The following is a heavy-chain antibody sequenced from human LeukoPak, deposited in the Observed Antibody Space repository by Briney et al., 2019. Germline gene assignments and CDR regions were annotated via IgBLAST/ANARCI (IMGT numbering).Heavy chain of an antibody. Sequence: PGGSLRLSCAASGFTFDDYGMSWVRQAPGKGLEWVSGINWNGGGTGYADSVKGRFTISRDNAKNSLYLQMNSLRAEDTAVYYCARGGSDSSGYEDYWGQGTLVTVSS. CDR2: INWNGGGT. D-gene: IGHD3-22*01. CDR3: ARGGSDSSGYEDY. CDR1: GFTFDDYG. J-gene: IGHJ4*02. V-gene: IGHV3-20*04.